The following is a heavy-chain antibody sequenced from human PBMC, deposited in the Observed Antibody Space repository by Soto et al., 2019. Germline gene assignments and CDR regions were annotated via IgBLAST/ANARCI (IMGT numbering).Heavy chain of an antibody. CDR2: IYYSGST. CDR1: GGSISSGGYY. V-gene: IGHV4-31*03. CDR3: ATHRDDFWSGYYELDAFDI. J-gene: IGHJ3*02. D-gene: IGHD3-3*01. Sequence: PSETLSLTCTVSGGSISSGGYYWSWIRQHPGKGLEWIGYIYYSGSTYYNPSLKSRVTTSVDTSKNQFSLKLSSVTAADTAVYYCATHRDDFWSGYYELDAFDIWGQGTMVTVSS.